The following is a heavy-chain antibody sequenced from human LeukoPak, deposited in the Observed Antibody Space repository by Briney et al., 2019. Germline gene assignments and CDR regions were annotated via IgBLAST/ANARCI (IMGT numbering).Heavy chain of an antibody. D-gene: IGHD6-13*01. J-gene: IGHJ5*02. CDR1: GFTFSNYA. CDR2: ISASGART. Sequence: GGSLRLSCAASGFTFSNYAMNRVRQAPGKGLEWVSAISASGARTSYADSVKGRFTISRDNSKNTLFLQMNSLRADDTAVYYCAKDQGSSSFDWFDPWGQGTLVTVSS. CDR3: AKDQGSSSFDWFDP. V-gene: IGHV3-23*01.